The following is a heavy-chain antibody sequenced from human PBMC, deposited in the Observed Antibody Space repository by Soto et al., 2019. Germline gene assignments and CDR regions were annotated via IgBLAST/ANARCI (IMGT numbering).Heavy chain of an antibody. V-gene: IGHV3-48*03. J-gene: IGHJ4*02. CDR1: GFTFSSYE. CDR3: ASGLGSSLPLTFDY. D-gene: IGHD6-6*01. CDR2: ISSSVSTI. Sequence: PGGSLRLSCAASGFTFSSYEMNWVRQAPGKGLEWVSYISSSVSTIYYADSVKGRFTISRDNAKNSLYLQMNSLRAEDTAVYYCASGLGSSLPLTFDYWGQGTLVTVSS.